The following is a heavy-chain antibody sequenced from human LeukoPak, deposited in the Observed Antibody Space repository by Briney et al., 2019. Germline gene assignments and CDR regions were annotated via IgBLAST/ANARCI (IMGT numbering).Heavy chain of an antibody. D-gene: IGHD3-10*01. CDR3: ARDRDYYYGSGSYYYY. J-gene: IGHJ4*02. CDR1: GGSFSGYY. V-gene: IGHV4-34*01. CDR2: INHSGST. Sequence: SETLPLTCAVYGGSFSGYYWSWIRQPPGKGLEWIGEINHSGSTNYNPSLKSRVTISVDTSKNQFSLKLSSVTAADTAVYYCARDRDYYYGSGSYYYYWGQGTLVTVSS.